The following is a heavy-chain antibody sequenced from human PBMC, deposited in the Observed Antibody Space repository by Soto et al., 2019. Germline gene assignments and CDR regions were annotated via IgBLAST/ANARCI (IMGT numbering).Heavy chain of an antibody. D-gene: IGHD2-2*01. J-gene: IGHJ4*02. CDR1: GYTFTSYA. CDR3: AICIGTSCYDGRGV. Sequence: GASVKVSCKASGYTFTSYAMHWVRQAPGQRLEWMGWINAGNGNTKYSQKFQGRVTITRDTSASTAYMELSSLRSEDTAVYYCAICIGTSCYDGRGVWGQGPLVTVSS. CDR2: INAGNGNT. V-gene: IGHV1-3*01.